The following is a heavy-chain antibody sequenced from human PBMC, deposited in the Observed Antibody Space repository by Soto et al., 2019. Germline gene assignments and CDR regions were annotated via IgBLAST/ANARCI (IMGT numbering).Heavy chain of an antibody. CDR1: GGTFSSYA. CDR2: IIPIFGTA. J-gene: IGHJ6*02. Sequence: QVQLVQSGAEVKKPGSSVKVSCKASGGTFSSYAISCVRQAPGQGLEWMGGIIPIFGTANYAQKFQGRVTITEDESTSTAYMELSSLRSEDTAVYYCSRDEERTAGMDVWGQGTTVTVSS. CDR3: SRDEERTAGMDV. D-gene: IGHD1-1*01. V-gene: IGHV1-69*01.